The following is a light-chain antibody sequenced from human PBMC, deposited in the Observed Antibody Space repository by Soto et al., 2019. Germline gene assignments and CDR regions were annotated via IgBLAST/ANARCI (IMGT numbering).Light chain of an antibody. CDR1: QSVSSN. Sequence: EIVLTQSPGTLSSSPGERATLSFRASQSVSSNLAWYQQKPGQAPRLLISGAYTRATGVTARFSGSGSGTEFTLTITSLQSEDFAVYCCQQYNNWPLTFGPVTRLEIK. V-gene: IGKV3D-15*01. J-gene: IGKJ5*01. CDR2: GAY. CDR3: QQYNNWPLT.